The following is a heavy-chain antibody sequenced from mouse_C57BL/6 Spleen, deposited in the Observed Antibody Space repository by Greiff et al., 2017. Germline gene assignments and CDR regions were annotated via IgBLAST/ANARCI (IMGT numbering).Heavy chain of an antibody. D-gene: IGHD4-1*01. Sequence: VQLQQSGPVLVKPGASVKMSCKASGYTFTDYYMNWVKQSHGKSLEWIGVINPYNGGTSYNQKFKGKATLTVDKSSSTAYMELNSLTSEDSAVYYCASGAGTDAMDYWGQGTSVTVSS. J-gene: IGHJ4*01. CDR3: ASGAGTDAMDY. CDR2: INPYNGGT. V-gene: IGHV1-19*01. CDR1: GYTFTDYY.